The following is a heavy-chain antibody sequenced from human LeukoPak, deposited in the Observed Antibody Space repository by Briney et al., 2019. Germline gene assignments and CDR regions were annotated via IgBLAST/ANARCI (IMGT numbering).Heavy chain of an antibody. V-gene: IGHV4-34*01. D-gene: IGHD6-13*01. CDR3: ARRRDSSSWYEEDY. CDR1: GRSFSGYY. CDR2: INHSGST. J-gene: IGHJ4*02. Sequence: SETLSLTCAVYGRSFSGYYWSWIRQPPGKGLEWIGEINHSGSTNYNPSLKSRVTISGDTSKNQLSLKLSSVTAADTAVYYCARRRDSSSWYEEDYWGQGTLVTVSS.